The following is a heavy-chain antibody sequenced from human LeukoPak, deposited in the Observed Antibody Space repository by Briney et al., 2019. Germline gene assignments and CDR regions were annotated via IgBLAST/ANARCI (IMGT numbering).Heavy chain of an antibody. CDR1: GYTFTSYD. D-gene: IGHD3-22*01. V-gene: IGHV1-8*01. J-gene: IGHJ4*02. Sequence: GASVKVSCKASGYTFTSYDINWVRQATGQGLEWIGWMNPNSGNTGYAQKFQGRVTMTRNTSISTAYMELSSLRSEDTAVYYCARDGAPDYDSSGYQGYWGQGTLVTASS. CDR2: MNPNSGNT. CDR3: ARDGAPDYDSSGYQGY.